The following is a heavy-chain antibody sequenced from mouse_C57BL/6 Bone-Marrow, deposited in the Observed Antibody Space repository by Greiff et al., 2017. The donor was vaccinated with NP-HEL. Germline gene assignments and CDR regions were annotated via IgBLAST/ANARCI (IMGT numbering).Heavy chain of an antibody. Sequence: EVKLMESGGGLVQPGGSLKLSCAASGFTFSDYYMYWVRQTPEKRLEWVAYISNGGGSTYYPDTVKGRFTISRDNAKNTLYLQMSRLKSEDTAMYYCARQVYDGYYGSYAMDYWGQGTSVTVSS. CDR1: GFTFSDYY. D-gene: IGHD2-3*01. V-gene: IGHV5-12*01. J-gene: IGHJ4*01. CDR3: ARQVYDGYYGSYAMDY. CDR2: ISNGGGST.